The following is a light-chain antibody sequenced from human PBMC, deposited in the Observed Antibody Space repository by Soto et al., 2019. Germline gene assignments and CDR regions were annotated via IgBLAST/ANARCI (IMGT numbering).Light chain of an antibody. CDR2: EVS. J-gene: IGLJ2*01. V-gene: IGLV2-8*01. Sequence: QSALTQPASVSGSPGQSITISCTGTSSDVGAHKYVSWYQQHPGKAPKLIIYEVSKRPSGVPDRFSGSKSGNTASLTVSGLQAEDEADYYCSSYAGSNNLVFGGGTKLTVL. CDR1: SSDVGAHKY. CDR3: SSYAGSNNLV.